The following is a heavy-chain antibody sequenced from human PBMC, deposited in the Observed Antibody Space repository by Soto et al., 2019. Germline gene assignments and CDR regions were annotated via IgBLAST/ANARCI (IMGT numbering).Heavy chain of an antibody. V-gene: IGHV4-59*11. D-gene: IGHD6-19*01. CDR1: GGSISGHY. Sequence: SETLSLTCTVSGGSISGHYWIWIRQPPGEEMEWIGYIFYSGSTTYNNNPSLKSRVTISVDTSKNQFSLRLSSVTAADTAVYYCARVGSSGWSQAYWRQGTLGTVS. J-gene: IGHJ4*02. CDR2: IFYSGSTTY. CDR3: ARVGSSGWSQAY.